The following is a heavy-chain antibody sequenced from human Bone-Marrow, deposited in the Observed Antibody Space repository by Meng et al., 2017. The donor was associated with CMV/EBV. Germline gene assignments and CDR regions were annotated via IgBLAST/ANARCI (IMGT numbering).Heavy chain of an antibody. D-gene: IGHD2-2*01. J-gene: IGHJ1*01. CDR1: GYTFTSYG. Sequence: SVKVSCKASGYTFTSYGISWVPQAPGKGLEWMGRIIPILGIANYAQKFQGRVTITADKSTSTAYMELSSLRSEDTAVYYCARDSVVPAAMGYFQHWGQGPLVPVPS. CDR2: IIPILGIA. CDR3: ARDSVVPAAMGYFQH. V-gene: IGHV1-69*04.